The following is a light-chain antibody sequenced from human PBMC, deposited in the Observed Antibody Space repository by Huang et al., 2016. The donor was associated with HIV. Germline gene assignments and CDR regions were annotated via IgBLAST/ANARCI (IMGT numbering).Light chain of an antibody. CDR3: QQSYSTLIT. Sequence: IQMTQSPSSLSASVGDRVTITCRASHSIDVNLNCYQQKPGQAPKLLISSASTLHTGVPPRFSGSVSGTDYTLIMDNLQPDDFATYFCQQSYSTLITFGQGSRL. CDR1: HSIDVN. CDR2: SAS. V-gene: IGKV1-39*01. J-gene: IGKJ5*01.